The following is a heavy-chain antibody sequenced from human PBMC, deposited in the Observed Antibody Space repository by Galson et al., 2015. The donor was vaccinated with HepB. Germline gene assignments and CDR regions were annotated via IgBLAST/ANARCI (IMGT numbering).Heavy chain of an antibody. CDR3: ARLWLPYSSSWAAPDY. Sequence: SVKVSCKASGYTFTSYGISWVRQAPGQGLEWMGWISAYNGNTNYAQKPQGRVTMTTDTSTSTAYMELRSLRSDDTAVYYCARLWLPYSSSWAAPDYWGQGTLVTVSS. J-gene: IGHJ4*02. D-gene: IGHD6-13*01. V-gene: IGHV1-18*04. CDR2: ISAYNGNT. CDR1: GYTFTSYG.